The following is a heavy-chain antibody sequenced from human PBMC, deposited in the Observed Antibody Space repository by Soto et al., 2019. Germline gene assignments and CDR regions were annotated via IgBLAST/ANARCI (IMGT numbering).Heavy chain of an antibody. CDR1: GGSISSYY. CDR2: IYYSGST. V-gene: IGHV4-59*08. D-gene: IGHD3-22*01. Sequence: QVQLRESGPGLVKPSETLSLTCTVSGGSISSYYWSWIRQPPGKGLEWIGYIYYSGSTNYSPSLNSRITISVDTSKTQFSMKLSSVTAADTAVYYCARRVSRGFFDSWGQGTLVTVSS. CDR3: ARRVSRGFFDS. J-gene: IGHJ4*02.